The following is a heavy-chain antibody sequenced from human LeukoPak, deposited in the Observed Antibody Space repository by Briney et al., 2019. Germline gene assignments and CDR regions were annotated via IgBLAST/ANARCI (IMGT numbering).Heavy chain of an antibody. D-gene: IGHD2-2*01. V-gene: IGHV3-30*18. CDR2: ISYDGSNK. CDR3: AKDRLCSSTSCYLMTYYYYGMDV. Sequence: AGGSLRLSCAASGFIVSNYYMNWVRQAPGKGLEWVAVISYDGSNKYYADSVKGRFTISRDNSKNTLYLQMNSLRAEDTAVYYCAKDRLCSSTSCYLMTYYYYGMDVWGQGTTVTVSS. J-gene: IGHJ6*02. CDR1: GFIVSNYY.